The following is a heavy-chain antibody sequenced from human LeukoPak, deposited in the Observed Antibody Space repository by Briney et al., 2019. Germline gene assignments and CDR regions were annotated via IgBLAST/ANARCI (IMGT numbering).Heavy chain of an antibody. V-gene: IGHV1-2*02. Sequence: ASVKVSCKASGYTFTGYYMHWVRQAPGQGLEWMVWINPNNGGTNYAQKFQGRVTMTRDTSVSTAYMELSRLRSDDTAVYYCAREGGYCSSTSCYFDSWGQGTLVTVSS. CDR2: INPNNGGT. D-gene: IGHD2-2*01. CDR1: GYTFTGYY. J-gene: IGHJ4*02. CDR3: AREGGYCSSTSCYFDS.